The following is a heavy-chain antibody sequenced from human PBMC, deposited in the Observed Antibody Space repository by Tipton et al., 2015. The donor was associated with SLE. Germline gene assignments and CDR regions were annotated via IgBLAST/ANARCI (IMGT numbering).Heavy chain of an antibody. CDR3: ARDLKKGSRGLSAFHI. CDR2: VYCDGGT. CDR1: GGSISSGCYY. Sequence: TLSLTCTVSGGSISSGCYYWGWIRQPPGKGLEYIGSVYCDGGTYHNPSPESRINISVDTSKNQFSLNLSSVTAADTAVYYCARDLKKGSRGLSAFHIWGQGTMVTVSS. J-gene: IGHJ3*02. V-gene: IGHV4-39*07. D-gene: IGHD3-10*01.